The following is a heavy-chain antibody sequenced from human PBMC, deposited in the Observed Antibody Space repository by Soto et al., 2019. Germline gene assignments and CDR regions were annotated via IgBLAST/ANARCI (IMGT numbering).Heavy chain of an antibody. Sequence: ASVKVSCKASGYTFTGYYMHWVRQAPGQGLEWMGWINPNSGGTNYAQKFQGWVTMTRDTSISTAYMELSRLRSDDTAVYYCARERRYCSGGSCYLNYYYYYMDVWGKGTTVTVS. V-gene: IGHV1-2*04. CDR2: INPNSGGT. CDR3: ARERRYCSGGSCYLNYYYYYMDV. CDR1: GYTFTGYY. D-gene: IGHD2-15*01. J-gene: IGHJ6*03.